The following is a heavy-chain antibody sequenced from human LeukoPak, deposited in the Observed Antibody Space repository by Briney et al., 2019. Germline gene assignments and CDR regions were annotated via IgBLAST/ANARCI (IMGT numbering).Heavy chain of an antibody. D-gene: IGHD1-26*01. V-gene: IGHV3-23*01. J-gene: IGHJ4*02. CDR3: AKGGKWDVTPFDY. CDR2: ISGGGGST. CDR1: GFTFTSYS. Sequence: GGSLRLSGAASGFTFTSYSMNWVRQAPGKGLEWVSTISGGGGSTYYADSVKGRFTISRDNSKNTLYLQVNSLRAEDTAVYYCAKGGKWDVTPFDYWGQGTLVTVSS.